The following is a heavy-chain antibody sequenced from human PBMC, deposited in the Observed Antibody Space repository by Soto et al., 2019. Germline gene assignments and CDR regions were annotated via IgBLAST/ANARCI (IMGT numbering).Heavy chain of an antibody. Sequence: PGESLKISCHGSGYNFAIYCISWVLQMPGKGLEWMWRIDPIDSYTNYSPSFQGHVTISADKSISTAYLQWSSLKASDTAMYYCARRYCSSASCPRNYYGMDVWGQGTTVTVSS. CDR3: ARRYCSSASCPRNYYGMDV. V-gene: IGHV5-10-1*01. D-gene: IGHD2-2*01. CDR1: GYNFAIYC. J-gene: IGHJ6*02. CDR2: IDPIDSYT.